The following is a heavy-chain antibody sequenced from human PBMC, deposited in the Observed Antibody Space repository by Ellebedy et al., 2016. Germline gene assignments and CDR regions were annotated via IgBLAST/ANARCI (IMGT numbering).Heavy chain of an antibody. CDR1: GYTFTSYD. CDR2: IIPILGTA. Sequence: SVKVSCXASGYTFTSYDINWVRQAPGQGLEWMGRIIPILGTANYAQKFQGRVTITADESTSTAYMELRSLRSDDTAVYYCARDSTYYYDSPYYYYYYGMDVWGQGTTVTVSS. CDR3: ARDSTYYYDSPYYYYYYGMDV. J-gene: IGHJ6*02. V-gene: IGHV1-69*11. D-gene: IGHD3-22*01.